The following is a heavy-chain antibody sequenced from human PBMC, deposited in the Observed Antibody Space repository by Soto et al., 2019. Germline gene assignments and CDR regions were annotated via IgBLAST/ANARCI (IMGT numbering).Heavy chain of an antibody. Sequence: VGSLRLSCAASGFTVSSNYMSWVRQAPGKGLEWVSVIYSGGSTYYADSVKGRFTISRDNSKNTLYLQMNSLRAEDTAVYYCAYSSSYNFDYWGQGTLVTVSS. CDR1: GFTVSSNY. J-gene: IGHJ4*02. CDR2: IYSGGST. V-gene: IGHV3-53*01. D-gene: IGHD6-6*01. CDR3: AYSSSYNFDY.